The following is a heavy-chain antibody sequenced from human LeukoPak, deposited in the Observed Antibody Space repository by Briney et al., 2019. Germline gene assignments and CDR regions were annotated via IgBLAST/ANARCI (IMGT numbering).Heavy chain of an antibody. J-gene: IGHJ4*02. CDR1: GGSVNSGSYY. CDR2: IYYSGST. Sequence: KTSETLSLTCTVSGGSVNSGSYYWTWIRQPPGKGLEWIGYIYYSGSTNYSPPLKSRITISVDTSDNQFSLKLSSVTAADTAVYYCARGFLERRRYYFDYWGQGTLVTVSS. V-gene: IGHV4-61*01. D-gene: IGHD1-1*01. CDR3: ARGFLERRRYYFDY.